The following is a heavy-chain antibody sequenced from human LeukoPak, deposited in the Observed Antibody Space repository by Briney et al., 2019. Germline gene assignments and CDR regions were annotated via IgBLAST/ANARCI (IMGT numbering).Heavy chain of an antibody. CDR1: GFTFSSYT. D-gene: IGHD2-15*01. CDR2: IRHYSKYI. CDR3: ARGAGVDIAVVVASNYYFDY. Sequence: SGGSLRLSCAASGFTFSSYTMNWVRQAPGKGLEWVSSIRHYSKYIYYADSVKGRFTISRDNAKNTVYLQMNSLRAGDTAVYYCARGAGVDIAVVVASNYYFDYWGQGALVTVSS. V-gene: IGHV3-21*01. J-gene: IGHJ4*02.